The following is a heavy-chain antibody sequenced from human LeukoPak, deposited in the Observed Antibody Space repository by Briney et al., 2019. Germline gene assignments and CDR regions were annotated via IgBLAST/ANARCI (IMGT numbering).Heavy chain of an antibody. J-gene: IGHJ3*02. CDR2: ISAYNGNT. D-gene: IGHD3-10*01. V-gene: IGHV1-18*01. CDR3: ARDSLLWFGELSTPHDAFDI. Sequence: GASVKVSCKASGYTFTSYGISWVRQAPGQGLEWMGWISAYNGNTNYAQKLQGRVTMTTDTSTSTAYMELRSLRSDDTAVYYCARDSLLWFGELSTPHDAFDIWGQGTMFTVSS. CDR1: GYTFTSYG.